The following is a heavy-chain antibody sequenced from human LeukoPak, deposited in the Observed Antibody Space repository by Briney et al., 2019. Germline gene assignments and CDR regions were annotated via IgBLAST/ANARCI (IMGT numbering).Heavy chain of an antibody. CDR1: GYTFSDYW. V-gene: IGHV5-51*01. J-gene: IGHJ3*02. Sequence: GESLKISCKASGYTFSDYWIGWVRQMPGQGLEWMGIVYPGDSDTRYSPSFQGHVTISADKSISTAYLQWSSLKASDTAMYYCARQGGEGAFDIWGQGTMVTVSS. CDR2: VYPGDSDT. D-gene: IGHD3-10*01. CDR3: ARQGGEGAFDI.